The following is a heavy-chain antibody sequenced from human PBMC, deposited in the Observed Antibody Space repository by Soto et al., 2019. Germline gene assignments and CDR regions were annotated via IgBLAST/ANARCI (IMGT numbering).Heavy chain of an antibody. Sequence: ITLKESGPTLVKPTQTLTLTCTFSGFSLSSTRVAVGWIRQPPGKALEWLALIYWDDDKSYSPFLKSRLTITKDTSKNQVVLTMTNMDPVDTATYYCAHSVVAGLGYYFDYWGQGTLVTVSS. CDR1: GFSLSSTRVA. D-gene: IGHD6-19*01. J-gene: IGHJ4*02. V-gene: IGHV2-5*02. CDR3: AHSVVAGLGYYFDY. CDR2: IYWDDDK.